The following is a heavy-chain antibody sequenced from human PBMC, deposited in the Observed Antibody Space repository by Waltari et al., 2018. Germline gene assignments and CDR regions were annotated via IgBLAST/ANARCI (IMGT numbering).Heavy chain of an antibody. CDR2: INHSGST. J-gene: IGHJ4*02. V-gene: IGHV4-34*01. D-gene: IGHD6-19*01. Sequence: QVQLQQWGAGLLKPSETLSLTCAAYGGSFSGYYWSWIRQPPGKGLEWIGEINHSGSTNYNPSLKSRVTISVDTSKNQFSLKLSSVTAADTAVYYCARGSPTERGSGWYYFDYWGQGTLVTVSS. CDR3: ARGSPTERGSGWYYFDY. CDR1: GGSFSGYY.